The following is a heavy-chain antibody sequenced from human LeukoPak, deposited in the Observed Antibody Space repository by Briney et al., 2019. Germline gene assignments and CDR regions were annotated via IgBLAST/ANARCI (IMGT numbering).Heavy chain of an antibody. CDR2: IRQDGSEK. CDR3: ARALDV. CDR1: GFTFVNHW. V-gene: IGHV3-7*03. J-gene: IGHJ6*02. Sequence: GGSLRLSCAASGFTFVNHWMHWVRQAPGKGLEWVANIRQDGSEKYYVASVKGRFTISRDNAKNALFLQMNSLTAEDTAVYYCARALDVWGRGTTVTVSS.